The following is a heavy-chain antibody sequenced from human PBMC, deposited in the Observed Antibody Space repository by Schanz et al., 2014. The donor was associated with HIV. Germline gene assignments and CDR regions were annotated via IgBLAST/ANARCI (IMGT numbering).Heavy chain of an antibody. J-gene: IGHJ5*02. Sequence: QVQLVQSGTEVKKPGASVKVSCTTSKYTVVDYNIHWVRQAPGHRLEWLGWINPKSASTHYAQTFEGRVTMTRGTSISTAYMELSRLRSDDTAVYYCARLVEDDYGDYGLNWFDPWGQGTLVTVSS. CDR2: INPKSAST. CDR3: ARLVEDDYGDYGLNWFDP. D-gene: IGHD4-17*01. CDR1: KYTVVDYN. V-gene: IGHV1-2*02.